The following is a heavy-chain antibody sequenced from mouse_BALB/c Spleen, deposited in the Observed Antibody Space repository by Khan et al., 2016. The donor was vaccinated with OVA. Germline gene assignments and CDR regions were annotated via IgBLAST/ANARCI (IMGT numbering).Heavy chain of an antibody. CDR3: ARIYGSDFDY. J-gene: IGHJ2*01. D-gene: IGHD1-1*01. V-gene: IGHV1-20*02. CDR2: INPHFGET. Sequence: VQLQQSGPELVKPGASVKISCKASGYSFTGYFMHWVMQSHGKSLEWIGRINPHFGETFYNQKFVGKATLTVDESSSTAHMELRSLASEGSAVYYCARIYGSDFDYWGQGTTLTVSS. CDR1: GYSFTGYF.